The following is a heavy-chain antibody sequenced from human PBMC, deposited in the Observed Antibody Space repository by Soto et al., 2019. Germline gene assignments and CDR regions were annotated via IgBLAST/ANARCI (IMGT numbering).Heavy chain of an antibody. CDR2: INAGNGNT. V-gene: IGHV1-3*05. CDR1: GYTFTSYA. Sequence: QVQLVQSGAEEKKPGASVKVSCKASGYTFTSYAMHWVRQAPGQRLEWMGWINAGNGNTKYSQKFQGRVTITRDTSASTAYMELSSLRSEDTAVYYCARDKRSSSAGYYYYGMDVWGQGTTVTVSS. D-gene: IGHD6-6*01. J-gene: IGHJ6*02. CDR3: ARDKRSSSAGYYYYGMDV.